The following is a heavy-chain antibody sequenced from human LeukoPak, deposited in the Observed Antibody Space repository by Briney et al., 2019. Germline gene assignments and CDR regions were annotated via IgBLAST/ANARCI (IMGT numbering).Heavy chain of an antibody. J-gene: IGHJ4*02. V-gene: IGHV3-53*01. CDR3: ARSGRGEFDY. D-gene: IGHD3-10*01. CDR2: IYSGGST. CDR1: GLTVSSNY. Sequence: PGGSLRLSCAASGLTVSSNYMTWVRQAPGKGLEWVSVIYSGGSTSYADSVKGRFTISRDNSKNTLYLQMNSLRAEDTAVYYCARSGRGEFDYWGQGTLVTVSS.